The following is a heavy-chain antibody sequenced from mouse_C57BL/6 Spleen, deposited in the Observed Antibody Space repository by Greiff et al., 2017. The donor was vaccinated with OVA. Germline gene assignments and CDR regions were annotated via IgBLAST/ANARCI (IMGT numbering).Heavy chain of an antibody. CDR2: IDPENGDT. D-gene: IGHD2-5*01. Sequence: VQLKESGAELVRPGASVKLSCTASGFNIKDDYMHWVKQRPEQGLEWIGWIDPENGDTEYASKFQGKATIAADTSSNTAYLQLSSLTSEDTAVYYCTNPYYSNYGFAYWGQGTLVTVSA. J-gene: IGHJ3*01. V-gene: IGHV14-4*01. CDR1: GFNIKDDY. CDR3: TNPYYSNYGFAY.